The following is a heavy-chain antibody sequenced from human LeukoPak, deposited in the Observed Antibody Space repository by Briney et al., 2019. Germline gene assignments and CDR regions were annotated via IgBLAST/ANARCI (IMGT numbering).Heavy chain of an antibody. CDR1: GFTFSTYT. J-gene: IGHJ4*02. V-gene: IGHV3-48*04. CDR2: ITGSSSTI. Sequence: PGGSLRLSCAASGFTFSTYTMNWVRQTPGKGLEWVSYITGSSSTIYYADSVKGRFTISRDNAKNTLYLQMNSLRAEDTAVYYCARVGITGTISQWYYFDYWGQGTLVTVSS. CDR3: ARVGITGTISQWYYFDY. D-gene: IGHD1-20*01.